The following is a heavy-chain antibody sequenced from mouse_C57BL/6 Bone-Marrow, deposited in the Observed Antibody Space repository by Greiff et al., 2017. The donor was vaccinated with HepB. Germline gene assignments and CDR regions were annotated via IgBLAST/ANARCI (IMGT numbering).Heavy chain of an antibody. J-gene: IGHJ1*03. CDR2: IWRGGST. Sequence: VQLQQSGPGLVQPSQSLSITCTVSGFSLTSYGVHWVRQSPGKGLEWLGVIWRGGSTDYNAAFMSRLSLTKDNSKSQVFFKMNSLQADDTAIYYCAKNSYYSYWYFDVWGTGTTVTVSS. CDR1: GFSLTSYG. V-gene: IGHV2-5*01. CDR3: AKNSYYSYWYFDV. D-gene: IGHD2-12*01.